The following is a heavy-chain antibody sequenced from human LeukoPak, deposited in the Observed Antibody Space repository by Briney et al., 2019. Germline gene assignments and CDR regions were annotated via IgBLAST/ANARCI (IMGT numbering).Heavy chain of an antibody. CDR2: IYHSGST. Sequence: SETLSLTCAVSGGSISSSNWWSWVRQPPGKGLEWIGEIYHSGSTNYNPSLKSRVTISVDKSKNQFSLKLSSVTAADTAVYYCARGVFVFSYGIKSFRFDYWGQGSLVTVSS. CDR1: GGSISSSNW. V-gene: IGHV4-4*02. J-gene: IGHJ4*02. D-gene: IGHD3-16*01. CDR3: ARGVFVFSYGIKSFRFDY.